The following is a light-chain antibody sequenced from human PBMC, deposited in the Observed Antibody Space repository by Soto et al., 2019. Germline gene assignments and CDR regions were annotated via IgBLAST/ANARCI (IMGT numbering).Light chain of an antibody. V-gene: IGKV3-20*01. CDR1: QSVSSSY. J-gene: IGKJ5*01. Sequence: EIVLTQSPGTLSLSPGERATLYCRASQSVSSSYLAWYQQKPGQAPRLLIYGASSRATGIPDRFSGSGSGTDFTLTISRLEPEDFAVYYCQQYGSSPSITFGQGTRWRL. CDR3: QQYGSSPSIT. CDR2: GAS.